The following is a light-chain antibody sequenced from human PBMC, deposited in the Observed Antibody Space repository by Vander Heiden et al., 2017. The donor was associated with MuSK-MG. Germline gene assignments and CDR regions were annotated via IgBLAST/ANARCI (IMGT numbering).Light chain of an antibody. CDR1: QDISTS. J-gene: IGKJ4*01. V-gene: IGKV1-13*02. CDR2: DAS. Sequence: IQLTQSPSSLSASVGDRVTITCRASQDISTSLAWYQQKPGAAPTVLIYDASSLESWVPSRFSGSGSGTDFTLTISSLQPEDFATYYCQQFQTYPLTFGGGTKVEI. CDR3: QQFQTYPLT.